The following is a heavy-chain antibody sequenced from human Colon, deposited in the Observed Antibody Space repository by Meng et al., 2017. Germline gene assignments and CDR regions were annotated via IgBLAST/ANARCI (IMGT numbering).Heavy chain of an antibody. CDR2: INKDGSVK. D-gene: IGHD3-16*01. Sequence: GESLKISCAASGFIFSNEWMDWVRQAPGKGLEWVANINKDGSVKNYVDSVKGRFTISRDNAKNLLYLQMDSQRADDSAVYYCGSAYLGWGQGPLVTVSS. J-gene: IGHJ4*02. V-gene: IGHV3-7*01. CDR1: GFIFSNEW. CDR3: GSAYLG.